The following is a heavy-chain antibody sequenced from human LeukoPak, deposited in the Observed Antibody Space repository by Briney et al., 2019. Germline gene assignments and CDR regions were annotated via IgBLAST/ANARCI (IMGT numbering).Heavy chain of an antibody. D-gene: IGHD5-12*01. CDR1: GFTFSSYA. Sequence: TGGSLRLSCAASGFTFSSYAMSWVRQAPGKGLEWVSAIGGSGGSTYYADSVKGRFTISRDNSKNTLYLQMNSLRAEDTAVYYCAKGALSGYGLNFDYWGQGTLVTVSS. CDR2: IGGSGGST. J-gene: IGHJ4*02. V-gene: IGHV3-23*01. CDR3: AKGALSGYGLNFDY.